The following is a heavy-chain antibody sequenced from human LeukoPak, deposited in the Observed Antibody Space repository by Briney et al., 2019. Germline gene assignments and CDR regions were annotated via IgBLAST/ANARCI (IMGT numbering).Heavy chain of an antibody. V-gene: IGHV3-30*18. J-gene: IGHJ4*02. CDR2: LSYAGDYK. Sequence: PGRSLRLSCAASGFTFSSYGMHWVRQAPGKGREWVVVLSYAGDYKFSADSVKGRFTISRDNSKNTLYLQMNSLRAEDTAVYYCAKDAGSGTYSDGYYFDYWGQGTLVTVSS. D-gene: IGHD3-10*01. CDR1: GFTFSSYG. CDR3: AKDAGSGTYSDGYYFDY.